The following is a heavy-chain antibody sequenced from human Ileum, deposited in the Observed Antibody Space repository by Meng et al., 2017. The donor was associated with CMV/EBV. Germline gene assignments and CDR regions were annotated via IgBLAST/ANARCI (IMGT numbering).Heavy chain of an antibody. V-gene: IGHV1-18*01. D-gene: IGHD6-19*01. CDR1: GYTFTNYG. Sequence: ASVKVSCKASGYTFTNYGIRWVRQAPGQGLEWMGWISGYNGNTNDAQKLQVRVTMTTDTSTSTAYMELRSLRSDDTAVYYCAREGSSGWYGGDYWGQGTLVTVSS. CDR3: AREGSSGWYGGDY. CDR2: ISGYNGNT. J-gene: IGHJ4*02.